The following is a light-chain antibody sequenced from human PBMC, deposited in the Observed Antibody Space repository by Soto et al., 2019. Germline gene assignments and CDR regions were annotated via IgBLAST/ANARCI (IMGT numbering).Light chain of an antibody. V-gene: IGKV1-9*01. J-gene: IGKJ3*01. CDR1: QGISSY. CDR2: AAS. CDR3: QQLNTYPRT. Sequence: IQLTHSPSSLSASVRDRVTITSRASQGISSYLAWYQQKPGKAPKLLIYAASTLQSGVPSRFSGSGSGTDFTLTISSLQPEDFATYYCQQLNTYPRTFGPGTKVDN.